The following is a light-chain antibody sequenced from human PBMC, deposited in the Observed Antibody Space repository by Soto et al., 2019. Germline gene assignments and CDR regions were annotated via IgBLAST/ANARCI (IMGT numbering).Light chain of an antibody. J-gene: IGKJ5*01. CDR2: AAS. V-gene: IGKV1-9*01. Sequence: IQLTQAPSFLSASAGDRVSITCRASQAISSYLAWYQQKPGRAPKLLIYAASTLQSGVPSRFSGSGSGTEFTLTITSLQPEDFATYYCQQLTSFPITFGQGTRLEI. CDR1: QAISSY. CDR3: QQLTSFPIT.